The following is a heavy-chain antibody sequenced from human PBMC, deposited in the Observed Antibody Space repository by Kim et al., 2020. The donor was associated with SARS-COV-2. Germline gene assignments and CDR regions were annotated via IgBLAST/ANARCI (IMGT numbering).Heavy chain of an antibody. CDR3: ARDGGYSGYDGWFDP. J-gene: IGHJ5*02. Sequence: GGSLRLSCAASGFTVSSNYMSWVRQAPGKGLEWVSVIYSGGSTYYADSVKGRFTISRDNSKNTLYLQMNSLRAEDTAVYYCARDGGYSGYDGWFDPWGQGTLVTGSS. D-gene: IGHD5-12*01. CDR1: GFTVSSNY. CDR2: IYSGGST. V-gene: IGHV3-53*01.